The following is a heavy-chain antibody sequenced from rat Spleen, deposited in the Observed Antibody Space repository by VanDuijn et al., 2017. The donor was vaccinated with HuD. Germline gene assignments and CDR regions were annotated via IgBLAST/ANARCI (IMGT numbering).Heavy chain of an antibody. Sequence: EVQLVESGGGLVQPGRSLKLSCAASGFTFSDYYMAWVRQTPTKGLEWVATISYDGISTYYRDSVKGRFTISRDNAQSTLYLQMNSLRSEGTATYYCTRGGSPRCWGQGVMVTVSA. CDR2: ISYDGIST. CDR1: GFTFSDYY. CDR3: TRGGSPRC. V-gene: IGHV5-7*01. J-gene: IGHJ2*01. D-gene: IGHD1-11*01.